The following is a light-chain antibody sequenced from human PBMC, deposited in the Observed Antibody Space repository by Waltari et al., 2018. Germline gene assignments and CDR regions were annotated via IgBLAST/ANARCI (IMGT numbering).Light chain of an antibody. CDR2: EGS. Sequence: QSALTQPASVSGSPGQSITISCTGTSSDVGSYNLVSWYQQHPGKAPKLMIYEGSKRSSGVSNRFSGSNSGNTASLTISGLQADDEADYYCFSYAGSSTHVVFGGGTKLTVL. J-gene: IGLJ2*01. V-gene: IGLV2-23*01. CDR1: SSDVGSYNL. CDR3: FSYAGSSTHVV.